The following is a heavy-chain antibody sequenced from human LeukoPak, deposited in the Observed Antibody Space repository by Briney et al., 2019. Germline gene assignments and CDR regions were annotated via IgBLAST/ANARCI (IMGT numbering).Heavy chain of an antibody. CDR1: GDSISSGNYC. CDR3: ARDTTLWYCSGGSCYSGIDY. Sequence: PSETLSLTCNVSGDSISSGNYCWSWIRQPAGKGLEWIGRIYMNKKTNYNPSLKSRVTISIDTSQNQFSLKLTSVTAADTAMYYCARDTTLWYCSGGSCYSGIDYWGQGTLVTVSS. D-gene: IGHD2-15*01. J-gene: IGHJ4*02. V-gene: IGHV4-61*02. CDR2: IYMNKKT.